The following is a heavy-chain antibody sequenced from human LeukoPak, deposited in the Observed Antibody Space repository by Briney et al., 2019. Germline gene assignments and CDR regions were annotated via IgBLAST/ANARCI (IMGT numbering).Heavy chain of an antibody. CDR1: GFTFDDYT. Sequence: PGGSLRLSCAASGFTFDDYTMHWVRQAPGKGLEWVSLISWDGGSTYYADSVKGRFTISRDNSKNSLYLQMNGLRSEDTALYYCAKDLSSSWYGDYYGMDVWGKGTRVTVSS. D-gene: IGHD6-13*01. CDR3: AKDLSSSWYGDYYGMDV. J-gene: IGHJ6*04. V-gene: IGHV3-43*01. CDR2: ISWDGGST.